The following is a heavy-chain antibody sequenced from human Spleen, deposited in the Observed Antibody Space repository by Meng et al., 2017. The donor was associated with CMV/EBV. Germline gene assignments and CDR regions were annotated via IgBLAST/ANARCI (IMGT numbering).Heavy chain of an antibody. CDR1: GGSVSSGSYY. Sequence: GSLRLSCTVSGGSVSSGSYYWSWIRQPPGKGLEWIGYIYYSGSTNYNPSLKSRVTISVDTSKNQFSLKLSSVTAADTAVYYCARDIVGAKVLDYWGQGTLVTVSS. CDR2: IYYSGST. D-gene: IGHD1-26*01. J-gene: IGHJ4*02. V-gene: IGHV4-61*01. CDR3: ARDIVGAKVLDY.